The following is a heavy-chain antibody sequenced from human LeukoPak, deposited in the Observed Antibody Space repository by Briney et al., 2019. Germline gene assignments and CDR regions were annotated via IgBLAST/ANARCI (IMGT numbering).Heavy chain of an antibody. Sequence: PSETLSLTCTVSGGSVGSSNYSWSWIRQPPGEGLEWIGFIYYSGSTNYNPSLKSRVTISVDTSKNQFSLKVNSVTAADTAVYYCARHRTSGWGLDYWGQGTLVTVSS. V-gene: IGHV4-61*01. CDR2: IYYSGST. J-gene: IGHJ4*02. CDR3: ARHRTSGWGLDY. D-gene: IGHD6-19*01. CDR1: GGSVGSSNYS.